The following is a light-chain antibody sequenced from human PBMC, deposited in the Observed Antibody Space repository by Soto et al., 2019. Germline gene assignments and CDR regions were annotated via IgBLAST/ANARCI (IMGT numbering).Light chain of an antibody. V-gene: IGLV2-14*03. J-gene: IGLJ2*01. CDR2: DVS. CDR3: SSYSTSSTLVV. CDR1: SSDVGSSNY. Sequence: QSALTQPASVSGSPGQSITISCSGSSSDVGSSNYVSWYQQHPGKAPKLMIYDVSNRPSGLSNRLSGSKSGNTASLTISGLQAEDEADYYCSSYSTSSTLVVFGGGTKVTVL.